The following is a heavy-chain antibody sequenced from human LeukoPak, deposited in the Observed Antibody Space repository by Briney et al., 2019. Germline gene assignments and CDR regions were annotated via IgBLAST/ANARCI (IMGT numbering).Heavy chain of an antibody. CDR3: ARERDVYNWRPLDY. Sequence: SETLSLTCTVSGGSVSSGTYYWGWIRQPPGKGLEWIVSMFYSGSVYYNPSLKSRVSMSVDTSKNQFSLNLSSVTAADTAVYYCARERDVYNWRPLDYWGQGTLVTVSS. V-gene: IGHV4-39*07. CDR1: GGSVSSGTYY. J-gene: IGHJ4*02. D-gene: IGHD5-24*01. CDR2: MFYSGSV.